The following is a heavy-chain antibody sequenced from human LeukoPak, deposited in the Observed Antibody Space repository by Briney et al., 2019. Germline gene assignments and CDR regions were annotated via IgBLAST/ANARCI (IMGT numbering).Heavy chain of an antibody. Sequence: PSETLSLTCAVSGYSIISGYYWGWIRQPPGKGLEWIGSIYHSGSTYYNPSLKSRVTISVDTSKHQFSLKLRSVTAADTAVYYCARAGWHFCDSRLNYYFDYWGQGTLVTVSS. V-gene: IGHV4-38-2*01. CDR3: ARAGWHFCDSRLNYYFDY. CDR1: GYSIISGYY. D-gene: IGHD3-22*01. J-gene: IGHJ4*02. CDR2: IYHSGST.